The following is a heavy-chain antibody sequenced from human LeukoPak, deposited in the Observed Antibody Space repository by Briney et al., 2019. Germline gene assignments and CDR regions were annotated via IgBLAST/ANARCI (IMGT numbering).Heavy chain of an antibody. D-gene: IGHD2-2*01. V-gene: IGHV3-30-3*01. CDR2: ISYDGSNK. J-gene: IGHJ3*02. CDR3: ARGLRNQLLFAFDI. CDR1: GFTFSSYA. Sequence: PGGSLRLSCAASGFTFSSYAMHWVRQAPGKGLEWVAVISYDGSNKYYADSVKGRFTISRDNSKNTLYLQMNSLRAEDTAVYYCARGLRNQLLFAFDIWGQGTMVTVSS.